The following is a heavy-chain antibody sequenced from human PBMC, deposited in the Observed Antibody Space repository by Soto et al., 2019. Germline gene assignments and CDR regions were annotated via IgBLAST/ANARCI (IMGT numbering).Heavy chain of an antibody. CDR1: GFTVSSNY. CDR2: IYSDGST. V-gene: IGHV3-66*02. Sequence: GGSLRLSCAASGFTVSSNYMSWVRQAPGKGLEWVSVIYSDGSTYYADSVKGRFTISRDNSKNTLHLQLNSLRAEDTAVYYCVRDKRDLRFLEWSYYFDYWGQGTLVTVSS. CDR3: VRDKRDLRFLEWSYYFDY. J-gene: IGHJ4*02. D-gene: IGHD3-3*01.